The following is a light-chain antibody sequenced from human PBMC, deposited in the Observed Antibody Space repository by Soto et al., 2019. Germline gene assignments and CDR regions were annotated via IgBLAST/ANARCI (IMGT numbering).Light chain of an antibody. J-gene: IGKJ4*01. CDR1: QSVSSSF. CDR2: GAS. CDR3: QQYGNSIT. V-gene: IGKV3-20*01. Sequence: EIGLTQSPATLSLSPGERATLSCRATQSVSSSFLAWYQQRPGQAPRLLIFGASNRATGIPDRFSGSGSGTDFSLTISRLEPEDCAVYYCQQYGNSITFGGGTKVDI.